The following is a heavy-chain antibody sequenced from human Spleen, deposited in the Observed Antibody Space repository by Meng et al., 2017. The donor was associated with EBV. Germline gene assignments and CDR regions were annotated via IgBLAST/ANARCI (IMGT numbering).Heavy chain of an antibody. CDR3: ARDKIFDY. CDR1: GFTFSSYG. Sequence: QVQLVDPGGGVVQPGRSRRLSCAASGFTFSSYGMHWVRQAPGKGLEWVAVIWFDGSKKYHADSLEGRFTISRDNSKNTLYLQMNSLRAEDSAVYYCARDKIFDYWGQGTLVTVSS. V-gene: IGHV3-33*01. J-gene: IGHJ4*02. CDR2: IWFDGSKK.